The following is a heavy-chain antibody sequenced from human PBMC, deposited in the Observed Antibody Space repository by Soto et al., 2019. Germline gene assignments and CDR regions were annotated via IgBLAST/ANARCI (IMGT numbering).Heavy chain of an antibody. J-gene: IGHJ6*02. D-gene: IGHD2-15*01. V-gene: IGHV3-23*01. CDR1: GFTFSSYA. CDR3: AKDLVVVPPLYYGMDV. CDR2: ISGSGGST. Sequence: GGSLRLSCAASGFTFSSYAMSWVRQAPGKGLEWVSAISGSGGSTYYADSVKGRFTISRDNSKNTLYLQMNSLRAEDTAVYYCAKDLVVVPPLYYGMDVWGQGTTVNVS.